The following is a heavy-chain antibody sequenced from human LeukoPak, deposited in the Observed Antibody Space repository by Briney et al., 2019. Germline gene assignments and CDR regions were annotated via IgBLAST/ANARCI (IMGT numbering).Heavy chain of an antibody. CDR1: GGSISSYY. CDR2: IYYSGST. CDR3: ARWSPWPGWFDP. D-gene: IGHD5-24*01. J-gene: IGHJ5*02. Sequence: SETLSLTCSVSGGSISSYYWSWIRQPPGKGLEWIGYIYYSGSTNYNPSLKSRVTISVDTSKNQFSLKLSSVTAADTAVHYCARWSPWPGWFDPWGQGTLVTVSS. V-gene: IGHV4-59*01.